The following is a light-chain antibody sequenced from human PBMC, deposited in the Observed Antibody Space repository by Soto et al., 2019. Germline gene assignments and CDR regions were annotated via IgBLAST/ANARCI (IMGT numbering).Light chain of an antibody. CDR2: GAS. V-gene: IGKV3D-15*01. CDR3: QQYNNWPPWT. CDR1: QSVSGN. J-gene: IGKJ1*01. Sequence: EIVMTQSPATLSVSPGERAALSCRASQSVSGNLAWYQQKPGQAPRLLIYGASNRANGIPARFSGSGSGTEFTLTISSLQSEDFAIYYCQQYNNWPPWTFGQGTKVEI.